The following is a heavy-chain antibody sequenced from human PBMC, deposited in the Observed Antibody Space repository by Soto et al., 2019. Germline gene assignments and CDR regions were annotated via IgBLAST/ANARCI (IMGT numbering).Heavy chain of an antibody. Sequence: QVQLVESGGGVVQPGRSLRLSCAASGFTFSSYGMHWARQAPGEGLEWVAVISYDGNRKYYADSVKGRFTISRDFSKNTLDLHMNSLRVEDTAVDFCARKGYGGRWSLDYWGQGILVTVSS. CDR1: GFTFSSYG. CDR2: ISYDGNRK. J-gene: IGHJ4*02. CDR3: ARKGYGGRWSLDY. D-gene: IGHD2-15*01. V-gene: IGHV3-30*03.